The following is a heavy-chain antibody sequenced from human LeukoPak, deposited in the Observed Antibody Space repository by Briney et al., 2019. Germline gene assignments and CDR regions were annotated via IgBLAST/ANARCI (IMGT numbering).Heavy chain of an antibody. CDR1: GGSISSSSYY. CDR2: IYYSGST. D-gene: IGHD2-8*01. CDR3: AWCTGDFAYGMDV. V-gene: IGHV4-39*01. J-gene: IGHJ6*02. Sequence: SETLSLTCTVSGGSISSSSYYWGWIRQPPGKGLEWIGSIYYSGSTYHNPSLKSRVTISVDTSKNQFSLKLSSVTAADTAVYYCAWCTGDFAYGMDVWGQGTTVTVSS.